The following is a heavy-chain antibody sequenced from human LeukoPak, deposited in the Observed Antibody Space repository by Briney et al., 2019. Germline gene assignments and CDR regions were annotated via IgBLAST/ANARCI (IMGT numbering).Heavy chain of an antibody. V-gene: IGHV3-30*02. CDR1: GFTFSSYG. Sequence: GGSLRLSCAASGFTFSSYGMHWVRQAPGKGLEWVAFIRYDGSNKYYADSVKGRFTISRDNSKNTLYLQMNSLRAEDTAVYYCARAVYCGGDCYPPHLDYWGQGTLVTVSS. J-gene: IGHJ4*02. CDR3: ARAVYCGGDCYPPHLDY. D-gene: IGHD2-21*02. CDR2: IRYDGSNK.